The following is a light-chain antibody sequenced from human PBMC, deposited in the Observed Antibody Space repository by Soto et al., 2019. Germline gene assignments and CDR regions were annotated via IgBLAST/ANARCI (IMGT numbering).Light chain of an antibody. V-gene: IGLV1-51*01. CDR1: SSNIGKNY. CDR2: DEN. Sequence: QSVLTQPPSVSAAPGQKVTISCSGSSSNIGKNYVSWYQQVPGTAPKLLNYDENKRPSGIPDRFSGSKSGTSATLGITGLQTGDEADYYCGSWDSSLMAVVFGGGTQLTVL. CDR3: GSWDSSLMAVV. J-gene: IGLJ2*01.